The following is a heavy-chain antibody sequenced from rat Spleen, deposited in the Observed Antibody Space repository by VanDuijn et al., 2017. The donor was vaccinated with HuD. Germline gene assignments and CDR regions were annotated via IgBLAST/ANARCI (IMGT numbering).Heavy chain of an antibody. CDR2: ISPSGGST. CDR1: GFTFNNYW. Sequence: EVQLVESGGGLVQPGRSLKLSCVASGFTFNNYWMTWIRQAPTKGLEWVASISPSGGSTYYRDSVKGRFTISRDNAKSTLYLQMDSLRSEDTATYYCATDYTYVMDAWGQGASVTVSS. D-gene: IGHD1-10*01. V-gene: IGHV5-19*01. J-gene: IGHJ4*01. CDR3: ATDYTYVMDA.